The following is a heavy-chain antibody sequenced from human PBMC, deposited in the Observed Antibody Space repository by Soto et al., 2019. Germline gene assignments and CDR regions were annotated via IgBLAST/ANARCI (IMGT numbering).Heavy chain of an antibody. J-gene: IGHJ4*02. CDR2: IYYSGST. CDR1: GGSLSSGGYY. Sequence: PSETLSLTCTVSGGSLSSGGYYWSWIRQHPGKGLEWIGFIYYSGSTYYNPSLKSRVTISVDTSQNQFSLKLSSVTAADTAVYYCARDTQRGYSGYFDSCGQGTLVTVSS. D-gene: IGHD5-12*01. V-gene: IGHV4-31*03. CDR3: ARDTQRGYSGYFDS.